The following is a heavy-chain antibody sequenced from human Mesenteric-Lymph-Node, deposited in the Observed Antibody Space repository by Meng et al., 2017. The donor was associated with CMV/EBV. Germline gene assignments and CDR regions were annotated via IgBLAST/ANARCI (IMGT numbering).Heavy chain of an antibody. CDR1: GYCFTSYY. Sequence: YKASGYCFTSYYMHWVRQAPGHGLEWMGIINPSGGSTSYAQKFQGRVTMTGDTSTSTVYMELSSLRSEATAVYYCAREQVAVGWFDPWGQGTLVTVSS. CDR3: AREQVAVGWFDP. D-gene: IGHD6-19*01. CDR2: INPSGGST. V-gene: IGHV1-46*01. J-gene: IGHJ5*02.